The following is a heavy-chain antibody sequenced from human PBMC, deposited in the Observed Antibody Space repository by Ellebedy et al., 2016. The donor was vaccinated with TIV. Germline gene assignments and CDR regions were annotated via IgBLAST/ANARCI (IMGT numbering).Heavy chain of an antibody. CDR1: GGAFSSYA. V-gene: IGHV1-69*04. CDR2: IIPILGIA. Sequence: AASVKVSCKASGGAFSSYAISWVRQAPGQGLEWMGRIIPILGIANYAQKFQGRVTITADKSTSTAYMELSSLRSEDTAVYYCARVDYYDSSGLFSPWGQGTLVTVSS. CDR3: ARVDYYDSSGLFSP. J-gene: IGHJ5*02. D-gene: IGHD3-22*01.